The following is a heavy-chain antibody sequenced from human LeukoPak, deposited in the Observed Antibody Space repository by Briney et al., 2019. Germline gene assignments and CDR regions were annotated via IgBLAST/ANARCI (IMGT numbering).Heavy chain of an antibody. Sequence: ASVTVSCKASGYTFTGYYIHWVRQAPGQGVEGMGWINHKSGGKNYEQKLQGRVTITRENAKRTAYMELSMLRSDDTAVYYCARACSSSGLTFDYWGQGTLVTVSS. CDR3: ARACSSSGLTFDY. J-gene: IGHJ4*02. CDR1: GYTFTGYY. V-gene: IGHV1-2*02. CDR2: INHKSGGK. D-gene: IGHD6-13*01.